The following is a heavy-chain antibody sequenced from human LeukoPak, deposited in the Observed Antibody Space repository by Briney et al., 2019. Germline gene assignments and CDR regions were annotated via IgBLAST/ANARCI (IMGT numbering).Heavy chain of an antibody. V-gene: IGHV1-18*01. Sequence: ASVKVSCKASGYTFTSYGISWVRQAPGQGLEWMGWISAYNGNTNYAQKLQGRVTMTTDTSTSTAYMELRSLRSDDTAVYYCTRGTAADPLDIDMDVWGEGTTVTVS. CDR2: ISAYNGNT. CDR3: TRGTAADPLDIDMDV. D-gene: IGHD6-13*01. CDR1: GYTFTSYG. J-gene: IGHJ6*03.